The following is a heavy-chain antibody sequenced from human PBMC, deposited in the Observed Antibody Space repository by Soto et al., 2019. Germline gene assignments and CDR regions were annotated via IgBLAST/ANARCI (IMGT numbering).Heavy chain of an antibody. CDR1: GFTFSNYA. V-gene: IGHV3-23*01. CDR3: AKRPLQLLCFDY. D-gene: IGHD3-3*01. CDR2: ISGSGGST. Sequence: RGSLRLSCAASGFTFSNYAMSWVRQAPGKGLEWVSTISGSGGSTYYVDSVKGRFTISRDNSKNTLYLQMNSLSAEDTAVYYCAKRPLQLLCFDYWGQGTLVTVSS. J-gene: IGHJ4*02.